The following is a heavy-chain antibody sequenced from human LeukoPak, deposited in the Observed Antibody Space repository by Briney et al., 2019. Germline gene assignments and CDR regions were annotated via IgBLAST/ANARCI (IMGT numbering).Heavy chain of an antibody. CDR1: GGSISSYY. V-gene: IGHV4-59*12. Sequence: SETLSLTCTVSGGSISSYYWSWIRQPPGKGLEWIGYIYYSGSTNYNPSLKSRVTISVDTSKNQFSLNLSSVTAADTAVYYCARAVRVPAYYYYGMDVWGQGTTVTVSS. D-gene: IGHD2-2*01. CDR3: ARAVRVPAYYYYGMDV. CDR2: IYYSGST. J-gene: IGHJ6*02.